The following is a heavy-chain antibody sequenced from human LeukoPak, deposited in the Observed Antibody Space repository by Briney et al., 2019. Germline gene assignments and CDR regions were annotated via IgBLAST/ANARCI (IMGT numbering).Heavy chain of an antibody. Sequence: PGGSLRLSCAASGFTFSSYSMNWVRQAPGKGLEWVSYISSSSSTIYYADSVKGRFTISRDNAKNSLYLQMNSPRAEDTAVYYCACPGLAAAKQHPPDYWGQGTLVTVSS. CDR1: GFTFSSYS. CDR2: ISSSSSTI. V-gene: IGHV3-48*04. D-gene: IGHD6-13*01. J-gene: IGHJ4*02. CDR3: ACPGLAAAKQHPPDY.